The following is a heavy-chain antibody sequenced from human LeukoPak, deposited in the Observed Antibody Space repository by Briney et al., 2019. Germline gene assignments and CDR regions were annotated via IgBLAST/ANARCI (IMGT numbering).Heavy chain of an antibody. V-gene: IGHV3-23*01. CDR2: ISNSGGNT. CDR3: AKVLQYLYYDMDV. J-gene: IGHJ6*02. CDR1: GFTFSSYA. D-gene: IGHD5-24*01. Sequence: GGSLRVSCAASGFTFSSYAMSWVRQAPGKGLEWVSVISNSGGNTYYADSVKGRFTISRDKSKKTMYLQMNSLRAEDTAVYYCAKVLQYLYYDMDVWARETTVTVSS.